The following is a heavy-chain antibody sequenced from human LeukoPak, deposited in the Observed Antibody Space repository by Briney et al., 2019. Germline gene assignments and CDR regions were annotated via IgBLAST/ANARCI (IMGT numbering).Heavy chain of an antibody. CDR1: GYSFTSYW. Sequence: GESLKISCKGSGYSFTSYWIGWVRQMPGKGLEWMAIINPGGSDTRYSPSFQGQVTISADTSISTAYLQWSSLKASDSAMYYCVRHGLGSSWFGFDYWGQGTLVTVSS. CDR3: VRHGLGSSWFGFDY. V-gene: IGHV5-51*01. D-gene: IGHD6-13*01. J-gene: IGHJ4*02. CDR2: INPGGSDT.